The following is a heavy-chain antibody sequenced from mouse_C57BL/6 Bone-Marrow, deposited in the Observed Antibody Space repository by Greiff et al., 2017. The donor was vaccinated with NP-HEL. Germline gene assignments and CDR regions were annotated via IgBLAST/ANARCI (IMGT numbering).Heavy chain of an antibody. V-gene: IGHV14-4*01. J-gene: IGHJ1*03. CDR2: IDPENGDT. CDR3: TRWGRNWYFDV. D-gene: IGHD4-1*01. Sequence: EVQLQQSGAELVRPGASVKLSCTASGFNIKDDYMHWVKQRPEQGLEWIGWIDPENGDTEYASKFQGKATITADTSSNTAYLQLSSLTSEDTAVYYCTRWGRNWYFDVWGTGTTVTVSS. CDR1: GFNIKDDY.